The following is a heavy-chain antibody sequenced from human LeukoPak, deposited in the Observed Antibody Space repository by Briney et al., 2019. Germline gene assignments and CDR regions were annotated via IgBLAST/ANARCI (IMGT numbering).Heavy chain of an antibody. J-gene: IGHJ4*02. CDR3: ARAVVGKEDLDY. D-gene: IGHD6-19*01. Sequence: PGGSLRLSCAASGFTFSIYAIHWVRQAPGKGLEWVAVISHDGSTKYYADFVRGRFTISRDNSKNTLYLQMDSLGAEDTAVYYCARAVVGKEDLDYWGQGTLVAVSS. V-gene: IGHV3-30*04. CDR1: GFTFSIYA. CDR2: ISHDGSTK.